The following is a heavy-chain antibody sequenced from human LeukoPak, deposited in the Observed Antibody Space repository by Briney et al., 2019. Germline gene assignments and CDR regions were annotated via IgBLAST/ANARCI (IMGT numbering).Heavy chain of an antibody. V-gene: IGHV3-21*01. CDR3: ATPHRYSGYDFDY. D-gene: IGHD5-12*01. Sequence: GGSLRLSSAASGFTFISYRMNWVRQAPGKGLEWFSSIRSSSSYIYYADSVKGRFTISRENAKNSLYLQMNSLTAEDTAVYYCATPHRYSGYDFDYWGQGTLVTVSS. CDR2: IRSSSSYI. J-gene: IGHJ4*02. CDR1: GFTFISYR.